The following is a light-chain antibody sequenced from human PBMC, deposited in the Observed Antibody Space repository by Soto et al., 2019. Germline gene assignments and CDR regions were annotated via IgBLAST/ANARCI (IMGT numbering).Light chain of an antibody. V-gene: IGKV1-5*01. J-gene: IGKJ1*01. CDR2: DAS. CDR1: QSISSW. CDR3: QQYNSYTWT. Sequence: GDRVTITCLANQSISSWLAWYQQKPGKAPKFLIYDASNLESGVPSRFSGSGSGTEFTLTISSLQPDDFATYYCQQYNSYTWTFGQGTKVDIK.